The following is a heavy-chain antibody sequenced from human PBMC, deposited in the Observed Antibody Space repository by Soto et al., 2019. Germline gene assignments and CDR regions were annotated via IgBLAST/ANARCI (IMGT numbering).Heavy chain of an antibody. CDR2: ISSSSSTI. J-gene: IGHJ3*02. CDR3: ARDGHYAFDI. V-gene: IGHV3-48*01. CDR1: GFTFSSYS. Sequence: EVQLAESGGGLVQPGGSLRLSCAASGFTFSSYSMNWVRQAPGKGLEWVSYISSSSSTIQYADSVKGRFTISRDNAKNSLYLQMNSLRAEDTALYYCARDGHYAFDIWGQGTMVTVSS.